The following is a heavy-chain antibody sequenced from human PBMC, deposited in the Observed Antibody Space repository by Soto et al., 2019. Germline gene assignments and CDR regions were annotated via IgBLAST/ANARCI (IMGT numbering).Heavy chain of an antibody. CDR2: MNANVAAT. CDR3: ARAGQIAAYIWA. J-gene: IGHJ5*02. Sequence: ASVKVSCKASGFTFSSNDISWVRQAPGQGLQWMGWMNANVAATDSPQNFQGRVTMTRDTSISTAYMELSSLRSEDTAVYYCARAGQIAAYIWAWGQGTLVTVSS. CDR1: GFTFSSND. V-gene: IGHV1-8*01. D-gene: IGHD6-13*01.